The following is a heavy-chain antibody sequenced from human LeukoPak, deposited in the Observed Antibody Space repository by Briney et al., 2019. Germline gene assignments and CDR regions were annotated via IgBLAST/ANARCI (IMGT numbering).Heavy chain of an antibody. Sequence: PGGSLRLSCAASGLTFSNYAMSWVRLAAGKGMEWVSVIFMNGGSTYYADSVKGRYTISRDNSKNTLYLQMNSLRAEDTAVYYCAKALFYTSGSNFDYWGQGTLVTVSS. CDR2: IFMNGGST. CDR1: GLTFSNYA. D-gene: IGHD6-19*01. CDR3: AKALFYTSGSNFDY. J-gene: IGHJ4*02. V-gene: IGHV3-23*01.